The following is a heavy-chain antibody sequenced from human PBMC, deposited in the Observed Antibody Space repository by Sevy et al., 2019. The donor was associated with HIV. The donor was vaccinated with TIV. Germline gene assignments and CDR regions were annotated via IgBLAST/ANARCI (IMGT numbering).Heavy chain of an antibody. D-gene: IGHD3-10*01. V-gene: IGHV1-69*06. CDR3: ARDGGSGSYYNSPPHYYYMDV. Sequence: ASVKVSCKASGGTFSSYAISWVRQAPGQGLEWMGGIIPIFGTANYAQKFQGRVTITADKSTSTAYMELSSLRSEDTAVYYCARDGGSGSYYNSPPHYYYMDVWGKGTTATVSS. J-gene: IGHJ6*03. CDR1: GGTFSSYA. CDR2: IIPIFGTA.